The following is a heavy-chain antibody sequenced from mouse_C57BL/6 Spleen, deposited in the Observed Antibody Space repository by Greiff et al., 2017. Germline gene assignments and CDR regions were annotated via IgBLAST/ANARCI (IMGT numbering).Heavy chain of an antibody. CDR3: TTVVARDWFAY. V-gene: IGHV14-4*01. Sequence: VQLQQSGAELVRPGASVKLSCTASGFNIKDDYMHWVKQRPEQGLEWIGWIDPENGDTEYASKFQGKATITADTSSNTAYLQLSSLTSEDTAVCYCTTVVARDWFAYWGQGTLVTVSA. D-gene: IGHD1-1*01. CDR1: GFNIKDDY. J-gene: IGHJ3*01. CDR2: IDPENGDT.